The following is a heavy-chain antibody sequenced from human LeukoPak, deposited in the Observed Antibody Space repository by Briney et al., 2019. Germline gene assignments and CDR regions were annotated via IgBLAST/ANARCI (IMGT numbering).Heavy chain of an antibody. CDR2: INPNSGGT. Sequence: ASVKVSCKASGYTSTGYYMHWVRQAPGQGLEWMGWINPNSGGTNYAQKFQGRVTMTRDTSISTAYMELSRLRSDDTAVYYCARDFEGREYHNWFDPWGQGTLVTVSS. CDR3: ARDFEGREYHNWFDP. CDR1: GYTSTGYY. J-gene: IGHJ5*02. D-gene: IGHD3-10*01. V-gene: IGHV1-2*02.